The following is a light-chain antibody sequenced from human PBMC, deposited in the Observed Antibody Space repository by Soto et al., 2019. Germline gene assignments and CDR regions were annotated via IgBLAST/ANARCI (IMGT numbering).Light chain of an antibody. CDR2: DAS. CDR1: QSVTSF. J-gene: IGKJ1*01. V-gene: IGKV3-11*01. Sequence: EIVLTQSPATLSLSPGEIATLSCRASQSVTSFLAWYQQKPGQAPRLLIYDASNRATGIPARFSGSGSGTDFTLTISSLEPEDFAVYYCHQYDSWTFGQGTKVDIK. CDR3: HQYDSWT.